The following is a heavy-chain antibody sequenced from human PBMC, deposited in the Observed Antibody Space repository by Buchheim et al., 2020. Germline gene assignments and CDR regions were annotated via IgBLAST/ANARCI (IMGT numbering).Heavy chain of an antibody. Sequence: QVQLVESGGGVVQPGRSLRLSCPASGFTFSSYGMHWVRQAPGKGLEWVAVIWYDGSNKYYADSVKGRFTISRDNSKNTLYLQMNSLRAEDTAVYYCARGGCSSTSCYYYGMDVWGQGTT. CDR2: IWYDGSNK. J-gene: IGHJ6*02. D-gene: IGHD2-2*01. CDR1: GFTFSSYG. CDR3: ARGGCSSTSCYYYGMDV. V-gene: IGHV3-33*01.